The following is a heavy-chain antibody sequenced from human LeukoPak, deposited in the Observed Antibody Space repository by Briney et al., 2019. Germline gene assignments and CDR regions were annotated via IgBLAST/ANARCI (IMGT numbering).Heavy chain of an antibody. CDR1: GYTFTSYD. D-gene: IGHD3-10*01. CDR2: MNPNSGNT. CDR3: TRPTLQTLGA. V-gene: IGHV1-8*01. J-gene: IGHJ5*02. Sequence: ASVKVSCKASGYTFTSYDINWVRQATGQGLEWMGWMNPNSGNTGYAQKFQGRVTMTRDTSISTAYVELSRLRSDDTAVYYCTRPTLQTLGAWGQGTLVTVSS.